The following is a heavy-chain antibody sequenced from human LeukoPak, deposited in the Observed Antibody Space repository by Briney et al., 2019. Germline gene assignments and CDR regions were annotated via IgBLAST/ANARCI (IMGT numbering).Heavy chain of an antibody. J-gene: IGHJ3*02. CDR2: IYYSGST. V-gene: IGHV4-39*07. CDR3: ASPGCGGDCYPDAFDI. CDR1: GGSISSSSYY. Sequence: SETLSLTCTVSGGSISSSSYYWGWIRQPPGKGLEWIGSIYYSGSTYYNPSLKSRVTISVDTSKNQFSLKLSSVTAADTAVYYCASPGCGGDCYPDAFDIWGQGTMVTVSS. D-gene: IGHD2-21*02.